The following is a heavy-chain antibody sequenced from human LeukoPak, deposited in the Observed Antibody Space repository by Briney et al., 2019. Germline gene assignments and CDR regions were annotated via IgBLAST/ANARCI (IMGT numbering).Heavy chain of an antibody. D-gene: IGHD3-22*01. Sequence: PGGSLRLSCAASGFRFRSYAMSWVRQAPGKGLEWVSGISGSGGSMYYADSGKGRFTISRDNSKNTLYLQMNSLRAEDTAIYYCAKTNYYDSSGSYYFVYWGQGTLVTVSS. CDR2: ISGSGGSM. J-gene: IGHJ4*02. V-gene: IGHV3-23*01. CDR3: AKTNYYDSSGSYYFVY. CDR1: GFRFRSYA.